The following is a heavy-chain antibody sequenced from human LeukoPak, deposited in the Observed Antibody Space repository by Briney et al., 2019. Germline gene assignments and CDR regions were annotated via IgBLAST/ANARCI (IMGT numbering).Heavy chain of an antibody. CDR2: ISYDGSNK. D-gene: IGHD3-3*01. CDR1: GFTFSSYS. J-gene: IGHJ4*02. CDR3: ARGPSHGVDYFDY. Sequence: GGSLRLSCAASGFTFSSYSMHWVRQAPGKGLEWVAVISYDGSNKYYADSVKGRFTISRDNSKNTLYLQMNSLRAEDTAVYYCARGPSHGVDYFDYWGQGTLVTVSS. V-gene: IGHV3-30*03.